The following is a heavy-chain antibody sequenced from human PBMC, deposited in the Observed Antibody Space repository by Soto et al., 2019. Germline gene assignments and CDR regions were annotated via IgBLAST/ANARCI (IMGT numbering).Heavy chain of an antibody. V-gene: IGHV3-7*01. J-gene: IGHJ6*02. CDR1: GFTFSSYW. CDR3: ARWLLEWLLYPYGMDV. D-gene: IGHD3-3*01. Sequence: EVQLVESGGGLVQPGGSLRLSCAASGFTFSSYWMSWVRQAPGKGLEWVANIKQDGSEKYYVDSVRGRFTISRDNAKNSLYLQMNSLRAEDTAVYYCARWLLEWLLYPYGMDVWGQGTTVTVSS. CDR2: IKQDGSEK.